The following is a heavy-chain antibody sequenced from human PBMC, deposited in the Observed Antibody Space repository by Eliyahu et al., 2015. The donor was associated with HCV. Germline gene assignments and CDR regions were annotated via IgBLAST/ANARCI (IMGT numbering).Heavy chain of an antibody. CDR3: ARDPSLAAVVPAAMGDWYFDL. D-gene: IGHD2-2*01. V-gene: IGHV3-30-3*01. J-gene: IGHJ2*01. CDR2: ISYDGYNK. CDR1: EFPFXTXX. Sequence: QVQLVESGGGVVQPGRSLRXXCAASEFPFXTXXMXWXXQAPGKGLEWVAVISYDGYNKYYVDSVKGRFTISRDNSKNTLYLQMDSLRAEDTAVYYCARDPSLAAVVPAAMGDWYFDLWGRGTLVTVSS.